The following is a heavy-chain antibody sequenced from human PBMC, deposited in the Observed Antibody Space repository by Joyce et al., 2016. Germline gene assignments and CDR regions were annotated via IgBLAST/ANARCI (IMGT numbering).Heavy chain of an antibody. CDR1: GYIFNDYW. J-gene: IGHJ5*02. Sequence: EVQLVQSGAEVKKPGESLKISCKASGYIFNDYWIAWLRQMPGKGLEWMGIIYAGDSDTRYSPSFQGQITISADQSTSTAYLQWSSLRASDTAIYYCARRDRGTPFDHWGQGTLVTASS. D-gene: IGHD2-15*01. CDR2: IYAGDSDT. V-gene: IGHV5-51*01. CDR3: ARRDRGTPFDH.